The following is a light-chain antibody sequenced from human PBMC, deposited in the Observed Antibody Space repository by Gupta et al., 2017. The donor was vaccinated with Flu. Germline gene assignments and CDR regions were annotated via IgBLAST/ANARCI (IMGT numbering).Light chain of an antibody. CDR1: SSNIGSNY. V-gene: IGLV1-47*01. Sequence: SVLTQPPSASGPPGQRVTISCSVRSSNIGSNYVYWYQQLPGTAPKLLISRNNQRPSGVPDRFSGSKSGTSATLAISGLRSEDEADYYCAAWDDSLSGPVFGGGTKLTVL. CDR3: AAWDDSLSGPV. J-gene: IGLJ3*02. CDR2: RNN.